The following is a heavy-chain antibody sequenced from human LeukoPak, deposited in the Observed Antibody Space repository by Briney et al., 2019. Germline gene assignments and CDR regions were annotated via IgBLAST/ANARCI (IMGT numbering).Heavy chain of an antibody. J-gene: IGHJ3*02. CDR3: ARHGRGYSSSWYAFDI. D-gene: IGHD6-13*01. Sequence: GESLKISCKGSGYSFTSYWIGWVRQMPGKVLEWMGIIYPGDSDTRYSPSFQGQVTISADKSISTAYLQWSSLKASDTAMYYCARHGRGYSSSWYAFDIWGQGTMVTVSS. V-gene: IGHV5-51*01. CDR1: GYSFTSYW. CDR2: IYPGDSDT.